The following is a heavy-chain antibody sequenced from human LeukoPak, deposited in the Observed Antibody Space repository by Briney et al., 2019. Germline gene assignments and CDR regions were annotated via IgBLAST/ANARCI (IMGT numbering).Heavy chain of an antibody. V-gene: IGHV4-30-4*02. CDR2: IYYSGST. CDR1: GGSISSGDYY. D-gene: IGHD2-2*01. Sequence: PSETLSLTCTVSGGSISSGDYYWSWIRQPPGKGLEWIGYIYYSGSTYYNPSLKSRVTISVDTSKNQFSLKLSSVTAADTAVYYCARGRGYCSSTSCYYRPFDYWGQGTLVTVSS. J-gene: IGHJ4*02. CDR3: ARGRGYCSSTSCYYRPFDY.